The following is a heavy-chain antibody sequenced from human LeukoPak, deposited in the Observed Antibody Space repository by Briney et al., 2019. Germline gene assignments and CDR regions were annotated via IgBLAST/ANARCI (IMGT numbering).Heavy chain of an antibody. CDR3: ARVAGASYSSGWGLGDY. J-gene: IGHJ4*02. CDR1: GFTFSSYA. V-gene: IGHV3-30*04. Sequence: GGSLRLSCAASGFTFSSYAMHWVRPAPGKGLEWVAVISYDGSNKYYADSVKGRFTISRDNSKNTLYLQMNSLRAEDTAVYYCARVAGASYSSGWGLGDYWGQGTLVTVSS. CDR2: ISYDGSNK. D-gene: IGHD6-19*01.